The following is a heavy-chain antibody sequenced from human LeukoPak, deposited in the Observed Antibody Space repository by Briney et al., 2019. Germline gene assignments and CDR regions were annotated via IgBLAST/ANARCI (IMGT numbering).Heavy chain of an antibody. CDR2: ISGSGGST. V-gene: IGHV3-23*01. CDR3: AKDRRYYDSSGSILYYFDY. J-gene: IGHJ4*02. D-gene: IGHD3-22*01. CDR1: GFTFSSYA. Sequence: HPGGSLRLSCAASGFTFSSYAMSWVRQAPGKGLEWVSAISGSGGSTYYADSVKGRFTISRDNSKNTLYLQMNSLRAEDTAVYYCAKDRRYYDSSGSILYYFDYWGQGTLVTVSS.